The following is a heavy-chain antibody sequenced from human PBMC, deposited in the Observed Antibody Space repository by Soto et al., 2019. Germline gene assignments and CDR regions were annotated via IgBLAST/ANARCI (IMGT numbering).Heavy chain of an antibody. CDR2: IYYSGST. CDR3: ARAGRRDSSGYYYAWYFDL. J-gene: IGHJ2*01. D-gene: IGHD3-22*01. CDR1: GGSISSGDYY. V-gene: IGHV4-30-4*01. Sequence: QVQLQESGPGLVKPSQTLSLTCTVSGGSISSGDYYWSWIRQPPGKGLEWIGYIYYSGSTYYNPSLKSRVTISVDTSKNQFSLKLSSVTAADTAVYYCARAGRRDSSGYYYAWYFDLWGRGTLVTVSS.